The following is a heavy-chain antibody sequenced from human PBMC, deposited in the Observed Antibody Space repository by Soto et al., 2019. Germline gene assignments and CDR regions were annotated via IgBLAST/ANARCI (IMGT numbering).Heavy chain of an antibody. CDR2: FFDSGNT. Sequence: PSETLSLTCIVSGGSISSGGFYWSWIRQHPGKGLEWIGFFFDSGNTYYNASLKTRLTISVDTSKNQFSLKLSSVTAADTAVYYCAREHLIYGSGPLRAFDIWGQGTMVTV. D-gene: IGHD3-10*01. V-gene: IGHV4-31*03. CDR3: AREHLIYGSGPLRAFDI. J-gene: IGHJ3*02. CDR1: GGSISSGGFY.